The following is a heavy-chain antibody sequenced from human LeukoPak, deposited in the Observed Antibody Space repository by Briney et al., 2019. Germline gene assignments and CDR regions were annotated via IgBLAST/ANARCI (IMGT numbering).Heavy chain of an antibody. J-gene: IGHJ4*02. D-gene: IGHD5-12*01. CDR2: NSGSGGST. V-gene: IGHV3-23*01. CDR3: VKGRASGYERHVGFDY. CDR1: GFTISSNG. Sequence: GGSLTLTCAASGFTISSNGLSWFGQDPAKGVEWVSANSGSGGSTYYAASLKGRFTISRGKSKNPLSLRLNSLSAEDTAVYYCVKGRASGYERHVGFDYWGQGTLVTVSS.